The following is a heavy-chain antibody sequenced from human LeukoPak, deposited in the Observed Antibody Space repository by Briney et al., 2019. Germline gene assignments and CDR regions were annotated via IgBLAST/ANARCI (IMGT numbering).Heavy chain of an antibody. Sequence: SETLSLTCTVSGGSISSYYWSWIRHPPGKGLEWIGYIYYSGSTNYNPSLKSRVTISVDTSKNQFSLKLSSVTAADTAVYYCARGGYNFYYWGQGTLVTVSS. D-gene: IGHD5-24*01. CDR3: ARGGYNFYY. CDR2: IYYSGST. J-gene: IGHJ4*02. CDR1: GGSISSYY. V-gene: IGHV4-59*08.